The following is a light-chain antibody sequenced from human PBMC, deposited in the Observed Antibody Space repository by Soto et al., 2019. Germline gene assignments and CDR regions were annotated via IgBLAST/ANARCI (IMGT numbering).Light chain of an antibody. CDR1: QNVNSNY. Sequence: EIVLTQSPGTLSLSPGERASLSCRASQNVNSNYLAWYQQKPGQAPRLLIYDASSRATGIPDRFGGSGSGTDFTLTISRLEPEDFAMYYCQHYGGSPQTFGRGTKVEIK. V-gene: IGKV3-20*01. J-gene: IGKJ1*01. CDR3: QHYGGSPQT. CDR2: DAS.